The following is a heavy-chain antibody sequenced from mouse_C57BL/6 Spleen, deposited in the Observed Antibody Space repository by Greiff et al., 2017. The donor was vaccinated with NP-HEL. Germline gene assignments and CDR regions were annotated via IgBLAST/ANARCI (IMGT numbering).Heavy chain of an antibody. CDR3: ARRNLRWSPYYAMDY. J-gene: IGHJ4*01. D-gene: IGHD2-1*01. CDR2: INPNNGGT. Sequence: EVQLQQSGPELVKPGASVKIPCKASGYTFTDYNMDWVKQSHGKSLEWIGDINPNNGGTIYNQKFKGKATLTVDKSSSTAYMELRSLTSEDTAVYYCARRNLRWSPYYAMDYWGQGTSVTVSS. V-gene: IGHV1-18*01. CDR1: GYTFTDYN.